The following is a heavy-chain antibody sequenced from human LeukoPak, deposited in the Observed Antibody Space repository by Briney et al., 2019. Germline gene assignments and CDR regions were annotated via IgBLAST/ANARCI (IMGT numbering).Heavy chain of an antibody. CDR3: ASASEGIAAAGAFDI. D-gene: IGHD6-13*01. V-gene: IGHV4-4*02. Sequence: KPSETLSLTCAVSGGSISSSNWWSWVRQPPGKGLEWIGEIYHSGSTNYNPSLKSRVTISVDKSKNQFSLKLSSVTAADTAVYYCASASEGIAAAGAFDIWGQGTMVTVSS. CDR2: IYHSGST. J-gene: IGHJ3*02. CDR1: GGSISSSNW.